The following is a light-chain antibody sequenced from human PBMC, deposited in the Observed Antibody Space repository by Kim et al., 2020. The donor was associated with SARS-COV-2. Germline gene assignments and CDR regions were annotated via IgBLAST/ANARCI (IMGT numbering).Light chain of an antibody. Sequence: ASVGDRVNITCRASQGIGNSLAWFQQKPEKAPKVLIYAASTLQSGVPSRFSGSGSGTDFTLTISSLQPEDVATYYCQKYNAAPWTFGQGTKVDIK. CDR2: AAS. V-gene: IGKV1-27*01. CDR3: QKYNAAPWT. CDR1: QGIGNS. J-gene: IGKJ1*01.